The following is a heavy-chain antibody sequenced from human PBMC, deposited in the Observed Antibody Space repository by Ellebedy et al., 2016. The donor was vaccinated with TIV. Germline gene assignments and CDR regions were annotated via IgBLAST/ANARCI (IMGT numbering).Heavy chain of an antibody. CDR3: ARALNYYGSSGYYPKSFDY. J-gene: IGHJ4*02. Sequence: SETLSLTCAVSGGSISSSNWWSWVRQPPGKGLEWIGEIYHSGSTNYNPSLKSRVTISVDKSKNQFSLKLSSVTAADTAVYYCARALNYYGSSGYYPKSFDYWGQGTLVTVSS. D-gene: IGHD3-22*01. CDR1: GGSISSSNW. V-gene: IGHV4-4*02. CDR2: IYHSGST.